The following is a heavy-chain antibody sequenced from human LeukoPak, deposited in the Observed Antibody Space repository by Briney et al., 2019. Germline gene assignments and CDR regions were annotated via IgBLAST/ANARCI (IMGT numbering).Heavy chain of an antibody. CDR1: GGSFSGYY. Sequence: PSETLSLTCAVYGGSFSGYYWSWIRQPPGKGLEWIGEINHSGSTNYNPSLKSRVTISVDTSKNQFSLKLSSVTAADTAVYYCAREDSSGYYYAPLWYFDLWGRGTLVTVSS. J-gene: IGHJ2*01. V-gene: IGHV4-34*01. CDR2: INHSGST. D-gene: IGHD3-22*01. CDR3: AREDSSGYYYAPLWYFDL.